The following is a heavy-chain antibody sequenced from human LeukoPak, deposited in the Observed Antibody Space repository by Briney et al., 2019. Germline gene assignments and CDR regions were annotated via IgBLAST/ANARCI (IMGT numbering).Heavy chain of an antibody. CDR1: GFIFDDYG. CDR3: ARGGGLDV. V-gene: IGHV3-9*01. Sequence: GGSLRLSCAASGFIFDDYGMHWVRQAPGKGLEWVSGISWNSGTIGYADSVKGRFTISRDNAKNSLYLQMSNLRAEDTAVYFCARGGGLDVWGQGATVTVSS. J-gene: IGHJ6*02. D-gene: IGHD3-16*01. CDR2: ISWNSGTI.